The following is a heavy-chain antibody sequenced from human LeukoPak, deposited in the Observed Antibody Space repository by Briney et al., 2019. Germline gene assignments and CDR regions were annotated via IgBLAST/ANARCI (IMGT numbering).Heavy chain of an antibody. J-gene: IGHJ3*02. CDR3: ARTYGDDAFDI. Sequence: TSETLSLTCTVSGGSISSYYWSWVRQPPGEGLEWIGYIYYSGSTKYNPSLESRVTMSVDTSKTQFSLKLSSVTAADTAVYYCARTYGDDAFDIWGQGTMVTLSS. CDR1: GGSISSYY. D-gene: IGHD4-17*01. CDR2: IYYSGST. V-gene: IGHV4-59*01.